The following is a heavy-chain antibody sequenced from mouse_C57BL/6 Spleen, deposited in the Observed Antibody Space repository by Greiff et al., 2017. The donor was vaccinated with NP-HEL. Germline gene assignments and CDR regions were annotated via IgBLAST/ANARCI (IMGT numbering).Heavy chain of an antibody. CDR3: ARYYYGSSLRYFDV. Sequence: QVQLQQPGAELVKPGASVKMSCKASGYTFTSYWITWVKQRPGQGLEWIGDIYPGSGSTKYNEKFKSKATLTVDTSSSTAYMQLSSLTSEDSAVYYCARYYYGSSLRYFDVWGTGTTVTVSA. CDR1: GYTFTSYW. D-gene: IGHD1-1*01. J-gene: IGHJ1*03. CDR2: IYPGSGST. V-gene: IGHV1-55*01.